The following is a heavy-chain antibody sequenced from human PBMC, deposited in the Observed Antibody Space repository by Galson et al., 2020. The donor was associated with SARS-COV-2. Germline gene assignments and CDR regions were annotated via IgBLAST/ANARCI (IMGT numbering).Heavy chain of an antibody. J-gene: IGHJ5*02. D-gene: IGHD2-21*01. V-gene: IGHV4-4*07. CDR2: IFHSGTS. CDR3: ARSDGFSTPRIDH. CDR1: GDSIRNYY. Sequence: PSETLSLTCTVSGDSIRNYYWSWIRQPAGGGLEWIGRIFHSGTSDYNPSLRSRVTMTVDTPNNQFSLKVKSVTAADTALYFCARSDGFSTPRIDHWGQGALVTVSS.